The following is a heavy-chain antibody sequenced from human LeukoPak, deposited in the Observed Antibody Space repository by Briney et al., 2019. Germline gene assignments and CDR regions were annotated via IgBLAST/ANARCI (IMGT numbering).Heavy chain of an antibody. Sequence: SVKVSCKASGGTFSSYAISWVRQAPGQGLEWMGGIIPIFGTANYAQKFQGRVTITADESTSTAYMELSRLRSDDTAVYYCARVYGDYVGWFDPWGQGTLVTVSS. D-gene: IGHD4-17*01. CDR2: IIPIFGTA. J-gene: IGHJ5*02. V-gene: IGHV1-69*13. CDR1: GGTFSSYA. CDR3: ARVYGDYVGWFDP.